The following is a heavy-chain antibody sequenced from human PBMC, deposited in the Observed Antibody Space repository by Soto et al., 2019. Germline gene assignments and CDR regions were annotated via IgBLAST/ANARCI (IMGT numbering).Heavy chain of an antibody. D-gene: IGHD3-9*01. Sequence: ASVKVSCKASGGTFSSYTISWVRQAPGQGLEWMGRIIPILGIANYAQKFQGRVTITADKSTSTAYMELSSLRSEDTAVYYCASEGGGFHYDILTGYYPNWFDPWGQGTLVTV. CDR2: IIPILGIA. CDR1: GGTFSSYT. V-gene: IGHV1-69*02. CDR3: ASEGGGFHYDILTGYYPNWFDP. J-gene: IGHJ5*02.